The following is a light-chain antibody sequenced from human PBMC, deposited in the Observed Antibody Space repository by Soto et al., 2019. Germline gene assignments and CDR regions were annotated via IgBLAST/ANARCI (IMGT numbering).Light chain of an antibody. CDR3: QQFGSSLSIT. CDR2: GAS. CDR1: QSVSNDY. J-gene: IGKJ5*01. V-gene: IGKV3-20*01. Sequence: EIVLTQSPGTLSLSPGERATLSCRASQSVSNDYLAWYQQKPGQAPRLLIYGASSRATGIPDRFSGSGSGTDFTLTISRLEPEDFAVYYCQQFGSSLSITFGQGTRLEIK.